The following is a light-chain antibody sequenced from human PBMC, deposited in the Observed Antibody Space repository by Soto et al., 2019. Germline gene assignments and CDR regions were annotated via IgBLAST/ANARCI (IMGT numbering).Light chain of an antibody. J-gene: IGLJ2*01. V-gene: IGLV2-8*01. CDR2: DVT. CDR3: SSYADSNHWV. CDR1: SSDVGGYNH. Sequence: QSALTQPPSASGSPGQSVTIICTGTSSDVGGYNHVSWYQHHPGQAPKVMIYDVTERPSGVPDRFSGAKSGNTASLTVSGLQAEDEADYYCSSYADSNHWVFGGGTKLTVL.